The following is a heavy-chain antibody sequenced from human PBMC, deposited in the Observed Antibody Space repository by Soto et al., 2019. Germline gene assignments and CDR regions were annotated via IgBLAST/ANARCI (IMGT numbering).Heavy chain of an antibody. CDR3: ERDGWGLIISYFDN. V-gene: IGHV1-3*01. J-gene: IGHJ4*02. Sequence: ASVKVSCKASGYTFTSYAIHCVRQAPGQRPEWMGWINAGNSNTKYSQKFQGRVTITRDTSATTAYMELSSLRSEDTAVYYCERDGWGLIISYFDNWGQGTLVTVSS. CDR1: GYTFTSYA. D-gene: IGHD3-10*01. CDR2: INAGNSNT.